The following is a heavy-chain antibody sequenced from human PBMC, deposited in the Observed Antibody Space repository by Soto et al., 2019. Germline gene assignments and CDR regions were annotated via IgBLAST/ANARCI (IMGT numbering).Heavy chain of an antibody. V-gene: IGHV3-23*01. J-gene: IGHJ4*02. CDR1: GFTFTNYA. CDR3: AKDTGGTLENFDS. Sequence: GGSLRLSCAASGFTFTNYAMSWVRQAPGKGLEWVSAIGDGDGTTYYADSVKGRFTISRDNSKNTVYLQMNSLRAEDTAVYYCAKDTGGTLENFDSWGQGTLVTVSS. D-gene: IGHD3-3*01. CDR2: IGDGDGTT.